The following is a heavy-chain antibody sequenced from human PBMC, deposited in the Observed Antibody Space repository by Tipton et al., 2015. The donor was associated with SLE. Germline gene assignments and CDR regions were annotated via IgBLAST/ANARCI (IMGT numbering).Heavy chain of an antibody. CDR2: INHSGSA. CDR3: ARGRGSGWFHI. J-gene: IGHJ3*02. V-gene: IGHV4-34*01. D-gene: IGHD6-19*01. CDR1: GGSFSGYY. Sequence: TLSLTCAVYGGSFSGYYWSWIRQPPGKGLEWIGEINHSGSANYNPSLKSRVPISVDTSKNQFSLKLSSVTAADTAVYYCARGRGSGWFHIWGQGTRVTGSS.